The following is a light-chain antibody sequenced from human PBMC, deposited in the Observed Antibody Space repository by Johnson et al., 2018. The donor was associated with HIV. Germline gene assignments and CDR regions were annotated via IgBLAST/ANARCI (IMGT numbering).Light chain of an antibody. CDR1: SSNIGNNY. V-gene: IGLV1-51*02. CDR3: GTWDSSLSGGV. J-gene: IGLJ1*01. Sequence: QSVLTQPPSVSAAPGQKVTISCSGSSSNIGNNYVSWYQQLPGTAPELLIYENNKRPSGIPDRFSGSKSGTSATLGITGLQTGDEADYYCGTWDSSLSGGVFGTGTKVTVL. CDR2: ENN.